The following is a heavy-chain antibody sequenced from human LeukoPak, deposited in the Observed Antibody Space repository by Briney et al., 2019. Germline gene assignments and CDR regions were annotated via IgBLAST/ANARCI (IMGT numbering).Heavy chain of an antibody. CDR3: ARGAESNYFYYMEV. CDR2: IYSSGST. D-gene: IGHD5/OR15-5a*01. Sequence: TLSLTCTVSNVSVSSGCYYWTWIRHLPGKGLEWIGYIYSSGSTYSNPSLRSRVTTSADTSKNQFSLKLSYVTAADTAVYYCARGAESNYFYYMEVWGKGTTVTVSS. CDR1: NVSVSSGCYY. V-gene: IGHV4-31*03. J-gene: IGHJ6*03.